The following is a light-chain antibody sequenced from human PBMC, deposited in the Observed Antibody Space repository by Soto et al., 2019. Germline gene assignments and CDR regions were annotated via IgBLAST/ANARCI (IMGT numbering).Light chain of an antibody. J-gene: IGKJ1*01. CDR1: QSISSSY. CDR2: GVS. CDR3: QQYTDSRT. Sequence: EIVLTQSPGTLSLSPGERATPSCRASQSISSSYLAWYQQKPGQAPRLLVYGVSSRASDVPDRFSGSGSGTDFTLTISSLEPEDSAVYYCQQYTDSRTFGQGTKVDIK. V-gene: IGKV3-20*01.